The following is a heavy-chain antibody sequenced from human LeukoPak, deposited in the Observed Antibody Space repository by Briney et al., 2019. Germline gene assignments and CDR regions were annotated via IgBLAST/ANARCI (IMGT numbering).Heavy chain of an antibody. J-gene: IGHJ4*02. D-gene: IGHD6-25*01. CDR1: GYTFTGYY. V-gene: IGHV1-2*02. Sequence: GASVKVSCKASGYTFTGYYIHWVRQAPGQGLEWMGWINPNSGGTNYAQKFQGRLTMTRDTSISTAYMELTRLKSDDTAVYYCARVRAFLIPQGYRSAFDFWGQGTLVTVSS. CDR3: ARVRAFLIPQGYRSAFDF. CDR2: INPNSGGT.